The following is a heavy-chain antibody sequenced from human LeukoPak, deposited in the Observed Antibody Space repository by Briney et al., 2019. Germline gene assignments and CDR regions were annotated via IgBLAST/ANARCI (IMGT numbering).Heavy chain of an antibody. J-gene: IGHJ4*02. CDR2: IRSTPDGGAT. V-gene: IGHV3-15*01. CDR3: ATDLHFGYCTATSCANY. Sequence: GGSLRLSCASSGFTFISSWMTWVRQAPGKGLEWVGRIRSTPDGGATDYAAPVKGRFTISRDDSKNTLYLQMSSLRTEDTAVYYCATDLHFGYCTATSCANYWGQGTLVTVSS. CDR1: GFTFISSW. D-gene: IGHD2-2*03.